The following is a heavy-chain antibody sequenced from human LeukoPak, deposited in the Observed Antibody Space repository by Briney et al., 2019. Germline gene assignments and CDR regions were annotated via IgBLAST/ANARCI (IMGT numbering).Heavy chain of an antibody. CDR3: AKAFREYRSSSYSAFDM. CDR1: GFTFSSSD. V-gene: IGHV3-23*01. Sequence: GGSLRLSCAASGFTFSSSDIHWVRQAPGKGLEWVSALSNGGDSTYYADSAKGRFTISRDSSKNTLYLQMSSLRDEDTAVYYCAKAFREYRSSSYSAFDMWGQGTMVTVSS. J-gene: IGHJ3*02. CDR2: LSNGGDST. D-gene: IGHD6-13*01.